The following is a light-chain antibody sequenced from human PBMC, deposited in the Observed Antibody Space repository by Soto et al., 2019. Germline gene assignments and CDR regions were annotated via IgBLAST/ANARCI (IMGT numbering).Light chain of an antibody. V-gene: IGKV3-11*01. CDR1: QSVSSN. J-gene: IGKJ1*01. Sequence: EIVLTQSPATLSLSPGERATLSCRASQSVSSNLAWYQQKPGQAPRLLIYDASNRATGIPARFSGSGSGTDFTLTISSLEPEDFAVYYCQQHSNWPLTFGQGTKV. CDR3: QQHSNWPLT. CDR2: DAS.